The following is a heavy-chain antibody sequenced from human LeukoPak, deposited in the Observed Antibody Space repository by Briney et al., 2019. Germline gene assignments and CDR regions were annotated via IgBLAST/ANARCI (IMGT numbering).Heavy chain of an antibody. Sequence: GGSLRLSCAASGFTFKNHGMHWVRQAPGKGLEWVSYMSSSSNTRYYADPVKGRFTISRDNAKNSLYLQMNSLRDEDTAVYYCARGTGTNVLRPFDYWGQGTLVNVSS. CDR3: ARGTGTNVLRPFDY. J-gene: IGHJ4*02. CDR2: MSSSSNTR. D-gene: IGHD2/OR15-2a*01. V-gene: IGHV3-48*02. CDR1: GFTFKNHG.